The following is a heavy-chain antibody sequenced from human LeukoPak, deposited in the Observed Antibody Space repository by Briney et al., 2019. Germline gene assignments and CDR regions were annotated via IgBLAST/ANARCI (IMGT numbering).Heavy chain of an antibody. Sequence: PGGSLRLSCAASGFTFSSYAMSWVRQAPGKGLEWVSAISGSGGSTYYADSLTGRFTISRDNAKNSLYLQMNSLRAEDTAVYYCARDPGRTRYMDVWGKGTTVTISS. J-gene: IGHJ6*03. V-gene: IGHV3-23*01. CDR2: ISGSGGST. CDR3: ARDPGRTRYMDV. CDR1: GFTFSSYA.